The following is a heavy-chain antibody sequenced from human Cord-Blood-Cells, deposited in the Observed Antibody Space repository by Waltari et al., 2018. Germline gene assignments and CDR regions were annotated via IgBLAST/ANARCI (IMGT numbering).Heavy chain of an antibody. V-gene: IGHV1-69*01. CDR1: GGTFSSYA. CDR2: IIPIFGTA. Sequence: QVQLVQSGAEVKKPGSPVKVSCQASGGTFSSYATTWVRQAPGQGLEWMGGIIPIFGTANYAQKFQGRVTITADESTSTAYMELSSLRSEDTAVYYCARSRYLWFGELLNFDYWGQGTLVTVSS. D-gene: IGHD3-10*01. J-gene: IGHJ4*02. CDR3: ARSRYLWFGELLNFDY.